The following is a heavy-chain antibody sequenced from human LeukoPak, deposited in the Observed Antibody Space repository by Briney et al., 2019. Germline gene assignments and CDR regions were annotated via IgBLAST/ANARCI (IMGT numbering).Heavy chain of an antibody. CDR3: ARQSSYCSGGSCYHPWFDP. J-gene: IGHJ5*02. D-gene: IGHD2-15*01. Sequence: SETLSLTCTVSGGSISSSSYYWCWIRQPPGKGLEWIGSIYYSGSTYYNPSLKSRVTISVDTSKNQFSLKLSSVTAADTAMYYCARQSSYCSGGSCYHPWFDPWGQGTLVTVSS. V-gene: IGHV4-39*01. CDR2: IYYSGST. CDR1: GGSISSSSYY.